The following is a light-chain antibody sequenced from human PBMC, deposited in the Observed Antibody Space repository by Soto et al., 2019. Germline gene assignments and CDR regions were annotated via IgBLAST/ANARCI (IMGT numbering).Light chain of an antibody. V-gene: IGKV3-11*01. J-gene: IGKJ3*01. CDR1: QSVSSY. CDR3: QQRSNWPPLFT. CDR2: DAS. Sequence: EIVLTQSPATLSLSPGETATLSCRASQSVSSYLAWYQQKPGQAPRLLIYDASNRTTGIPARFSGSGSGTDLTLTISSLEPEDVAVDYCQQRSNWPPLFTFGPGTKVDIK.